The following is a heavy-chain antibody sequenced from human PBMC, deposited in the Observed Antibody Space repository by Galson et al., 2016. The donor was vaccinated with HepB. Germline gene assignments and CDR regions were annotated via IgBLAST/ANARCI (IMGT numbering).Heavy chain of an antibody. Sequence: SETLSLTCTVSGSSVSSGTYYWSWIRQPPGKGLEWIGYIHIYNGGTTKYNPSLNSRVTISVDTSKNQFSMNLGAVAAADTAVYYCAGPGGPTTVWGQGTLVTVSS. CDR3: AGPGGPTTV. V-gene: IGHV4-61*01. CDR1: GSSVSSGTYY. D-gene: IGHD1-26*01. CDR2: IYNGGTT. J-gene: IGHJ4*02.